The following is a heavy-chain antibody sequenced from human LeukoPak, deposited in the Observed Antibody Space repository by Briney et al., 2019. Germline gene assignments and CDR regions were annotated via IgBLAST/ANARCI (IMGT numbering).Heavy chain of an antibody. CDR2: ISSSSSYI. CDR1: GFTFSSYS. Sequence: PGGSLRLSCAASGFTFSSYSMNWVRQAPGKGLEWVSSISSSSSYIYYADSVKGRFTISRDNAKNSLYLQMNSLRAEDTAVYYCARDVLRDSSGWYPFDYWGQGTLVTVSS. D-gene: IGHD6-19*01. CDR3: ARDVLRDSSGWYPFDY. J-gene: IGHJ4*02. V-gene: IGHV3-21*01.